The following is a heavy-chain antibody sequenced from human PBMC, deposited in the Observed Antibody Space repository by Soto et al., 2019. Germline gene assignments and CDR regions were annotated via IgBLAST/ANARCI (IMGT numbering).Heavy chain of an antibody. CDR3: AKDGGHGARMHICGMDV. V-gene: IGHV1-18*01. CDR1: GYPFTNYG. J-gene: IGHJ6*02. CDR2: ISGQSGGT. D-gene: IGHD2-21*01. Sequence: QLQLVQSGVEVKKPGASVRVSCKASGYPFTNYGINWVRQAPGQGLEWMGWISGQSGGTNYGPKFRDRITMATDTSSKTAYMELRSLRSDDTAVYYCAKDGGHGARMHICGMDVWGQGTTVTVSS.